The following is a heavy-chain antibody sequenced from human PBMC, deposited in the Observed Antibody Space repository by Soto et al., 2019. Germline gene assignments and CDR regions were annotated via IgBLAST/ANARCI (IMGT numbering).Heavy chain of an antibody. CDR1: GYSFTSYW. J-gene: IGHJ6*02. CDR2: IYPGDSDT. Sequence: GESLKISCKGSGYSFTSYWIGWVRQMPGKGLEWMGIIYPGDSDTRYSPSVQGQVTISANKSISTAYLQWSSLKASDTAMYYCATQVGDMRGRYCSSTSCPHCGMDVWGQGTTVTVSS. D-gene: IGHD2-2*01. V-gene: IGHV5-51*01. CDR3: ATQVGDMRGRYCSSTSCPHCGMDV.